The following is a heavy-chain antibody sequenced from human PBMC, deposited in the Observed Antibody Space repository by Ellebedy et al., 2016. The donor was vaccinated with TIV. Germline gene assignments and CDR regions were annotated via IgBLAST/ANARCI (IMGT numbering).Heavy chain of an antibody. Sequence: GESLKISXAASGFTFTNAWMHWVRQAPGKGLVWVGRVKSKTDGGTTDYVAPVRGRFTISRDDSKNTLDLQMNSLKTEDTAVYYCATGEDLDAFDIWGQGTMVTVSS. J-gene: IGHJ3*02. CDR3: ATGEDLDAFDI. D-gene: IGHD2-15*01. CDR1: GFTFTNAW. CDR2: VKSKTDGGTT. V-gene: IGHV3-15*01.